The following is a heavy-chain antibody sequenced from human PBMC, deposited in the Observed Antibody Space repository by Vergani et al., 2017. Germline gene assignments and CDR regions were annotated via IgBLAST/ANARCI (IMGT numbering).Heavy chain of an antibody. V-gene: IGHV1-69*01. CDR1: GGTFSSYA. CDR3: ASYYYDSSGYYGIYYYGMDV. CDR2: IIPIFGTA. J-gene: IGHJ6*02. Sequence: QVQLVQSGAEVKKPGSSVKVSCKASGGTFSSYAISWVRQAPGQGLEWMGGIIPIFGTANYAQKFQGRVTITADEPTSTAYMELSSLRSEDTAVYYCASYYYDSSGYYGIYYYGMDVWGQGTTVTVSS. D-gene: IGHD3-22*01.